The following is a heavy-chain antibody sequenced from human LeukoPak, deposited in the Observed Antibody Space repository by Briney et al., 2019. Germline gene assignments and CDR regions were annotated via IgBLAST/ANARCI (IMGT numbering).Heavy chain of an antibody. J-gene: IGHJ4*02. CDR1: GYTFTGYY. CDR3: AREERFCRSTSCSAPFDY. CDR2: INPNSGDT. Sequence: ASVKVSCKASGYTFTGYYMHWVRQAPGQGLEWMGWINPNSGDTIYAQKFQGRVTMTRDTSISTAYMELSRLRSDDTAVYYCAREERFCRSTSCSAPFDYGGQATLVTVSS. D-gene: IGHD2-2*01. V-gene: IGHV1-2*02.